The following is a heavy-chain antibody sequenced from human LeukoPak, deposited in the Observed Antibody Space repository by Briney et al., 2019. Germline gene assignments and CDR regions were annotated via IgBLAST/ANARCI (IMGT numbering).Heavy chain of an antibody. CDR1: GFTFSTSA. CDR3: AKDFRGYSGSNPATRYFDY. V-gene: IGHV3-30-3*02. D-gene: IGHD1-26*01. CDR2: ISYDGTNK. J-gene: IGHJ4*02. Sequence: PGGSLRLSCAGSGFTFSTSALHWVRQAPGKGLEWVAVISYDGTNKYNADSVKGRFTISRDNSKNTLYLQMNSLRAEDTAVYYCAKDFRGYSGSNPATRYFDYWGQGTLVTVSS.